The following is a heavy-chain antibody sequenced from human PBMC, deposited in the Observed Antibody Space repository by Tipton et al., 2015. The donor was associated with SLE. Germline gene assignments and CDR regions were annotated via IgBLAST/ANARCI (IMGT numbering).Heavy chain of an antibody. CDR1: GGSLNNHF. CDR2: VSPSGGT. J-gene: IGHJ3*01. D-gene: IGHD2-21*02. Sequence: TLSLTCTVSGGSLNNHFCSWIRQSAGKGLEWIGRVSPSGGTNYNPPLKSRVTMSVDTSRNQFSLNLSSLTAADTAVYYCARWGMTAIWAFDLWGLGTMVTVSS. CDR3: ARWGMTAIWAFDL. V-gene: IGHV4-4*07.